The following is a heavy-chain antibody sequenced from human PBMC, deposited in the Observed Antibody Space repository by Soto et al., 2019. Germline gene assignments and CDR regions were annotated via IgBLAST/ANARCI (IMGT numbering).Heavy chain of an antibody. D-gene: IGHD1-26*01. CDR2: INPYNGNT. CDR1: GYSFSSYG. V-gene: IGHV1-18*04. J-gene: IGHJ4*01. CDR3: ARDPGEVTFDY. Sequence: ASVKVSCKASGYSFSSYGVSWVRQAPGQGLEWIGWINPYNGNTLNAQNLQGRVTLTTDTSTSTAYMELRSLRSDDTAIYYCARDPGEVTFDYWGQGTLVTVSS.